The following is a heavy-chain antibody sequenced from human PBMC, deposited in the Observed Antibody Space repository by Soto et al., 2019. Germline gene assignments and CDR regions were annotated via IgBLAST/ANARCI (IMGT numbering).Heavy chain of an antibody. D-gene: IGHD2-2*01. Sequence: GGSLKPSFQGLGSPSGGIAMTGSAQLPGRGWEWVALIWFDGSDKYYTESVKGRFTISRDNSKSTLYLQMNSLRAEDTALYYCARLYCSATSCYSVGAFDIRGPGTMVTVSS. V-gene: IGHV3-33*07. CDR2: IWFDGSDK. CDR1: GSPSGGIA. J-gene: IGHJ3*02. CDR3: ARLYCSATSCYSVGAFDI.